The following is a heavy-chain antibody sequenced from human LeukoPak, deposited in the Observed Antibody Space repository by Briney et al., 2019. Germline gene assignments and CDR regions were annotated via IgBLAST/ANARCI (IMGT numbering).Heavy chain of an antibody. J-gene: IGHJ4*02. CDR3: ARDVSDENGSASRIHLDS. CDR1: GFTFSNYW. CDR2: IRQDGREK. V-gene: IGHV3-7*03. Sequence: GGSLRLSCAASGFTFSNYWMTWVRQAPGKGLEWVANIRQDGREKNYVDSVKGRFTISRDNAKNSLILQMNRLRAEDTAVYYCARDVSDENGSASRIHLDSWGQGTLVTVSS. D-gene: IGHD6-6*01.